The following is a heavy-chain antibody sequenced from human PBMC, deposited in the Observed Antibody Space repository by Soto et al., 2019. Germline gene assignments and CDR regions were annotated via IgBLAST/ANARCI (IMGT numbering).Heavy chain of an antibody. D-gene: IGHD4-4*01. CDR1: LDSMTSNH. Sequence: ESLSLTCAVSLDSMTSNHCNWTRQPPGRGPEWIGYIYNSGTTKYNPSLKSRVIISVDTSKNQLSLKLSSVTAADTAVYYCARVSMSTVSWGFDPWGQGTLVTVSS. CDR3: ARVSMSTVSWGFDP. V-gene: IGHV4-59*01. J-gene: IGHJ5*02. CDR2: IYNSGTT.